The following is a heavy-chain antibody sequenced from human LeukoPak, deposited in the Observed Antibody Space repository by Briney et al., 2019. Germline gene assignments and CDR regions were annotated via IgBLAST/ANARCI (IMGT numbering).Heavy chain of an antibody. D-gene: IGHD3-22*01. CDR1: GGSISSYY. CDR3: ARDGSSGYSPTWWFDP. Sequence: QSSETLSLTCTVSGGSISSYYWSWLRQPPGKGLEWIGYIYYSGSTNYNPSLKSRVTISVDTSKNQFPLKLSSVTAADTAVYYCARDGSSGYSPTWWFDPWGQGTLVTVSS. J-gene: IGHJ5*02. V-gene: IGHV4-59*01. CDR2: IYYSGST.